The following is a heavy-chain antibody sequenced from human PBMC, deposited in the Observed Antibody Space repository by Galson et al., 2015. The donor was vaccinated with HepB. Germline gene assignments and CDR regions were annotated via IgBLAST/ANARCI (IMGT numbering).Heavy chain of an antibody. CDR1: GFTFSSYA. Sequence: SLRLSCAASGFTFSSYAMHWVRQAPGKGLEWVAVISYDGSNKYYADSVKGRFTISRDNSKNTLYLQMNSLRAEDTAVYYCARDSSVLMDVWGKGTTVTVSS. J-gene: IGHJ6*03. V-gene: IGHV3-30-3*01. CDR3: ARDSSVLMDV. D-gene: IGHD6-6*01. CDR2: ISYDGSNK.